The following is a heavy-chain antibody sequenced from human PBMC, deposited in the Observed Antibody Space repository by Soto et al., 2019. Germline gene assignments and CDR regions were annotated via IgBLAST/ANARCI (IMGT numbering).Heavy chain of an antibody. Sequence: QVQLQESGPGLVKPSQTLSLTCTVSGDSISRGGYYWNWIRQHPRKGLEWIGYIYHSGSTNYNPSLKSRVTISVDTSKNQLSLELSSVTAADTPIYYCARDGAGAYGLGWFDPWGQGILVTVSS. D-gene: IGHD2-21*01. V-gene: IGHV4-31*03. CDR2: IYHSGST. J-gene: IGHJ5*02. CDR3: ARDGAGAYGLGWFDP. CDR1: GDSISRGGYY.